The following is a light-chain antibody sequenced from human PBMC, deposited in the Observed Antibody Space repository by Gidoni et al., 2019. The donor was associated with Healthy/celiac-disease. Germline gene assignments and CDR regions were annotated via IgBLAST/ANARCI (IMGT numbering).Light chain of an antibody. CDR3: SSYTSSSTLV. Sequence: QSALTQPASVSGSPGQSITISCTGTSRDVGFYNYVSWYQQHPGKAPKLMIYEVSNRPSGVSNRFSGSKSGNTASLTISGLQAEDGADYYCSSYTSSSTLVFGGGTKLTVL. J-gene: IGLJ2*01. CDR2: EVS. V-gene: IGLV2-14*01. CDR1: SRDVGFYNY.